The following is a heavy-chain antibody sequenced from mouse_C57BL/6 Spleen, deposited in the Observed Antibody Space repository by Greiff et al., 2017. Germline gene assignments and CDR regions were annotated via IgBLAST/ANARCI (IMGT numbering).Heavy chain of an antibody. D-gene: IGHD1-1*02. CDR3: TGRGYAMDY. CDR1: GYAFSSSW. Sequence: QVQLQQSGPELVKPGASVKLSCTASGYAFSSSWMNWVKQRPGKGLEWIGRIYPGDGDTNYNGKFEGKATLTADKSSSTAYMQLSSLTSEYSAVYCCTGRGYAMDYWGQGTSVTVSS. J-gene: IGHJ4*01. V-gene: IGHV1-82*01. CDR2: IYPGDGDT.